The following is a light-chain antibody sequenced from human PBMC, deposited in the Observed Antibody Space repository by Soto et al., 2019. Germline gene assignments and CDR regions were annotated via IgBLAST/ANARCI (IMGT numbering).Light chain of an antibody. J-gene: IGKJ2*01. CDR1: QSVLYSSNNKNY. V-gene: IGKV4-1*01. Sequence: DIVMTQSPDSLAVSLGERATINCKSSQSVLYSSNNKNYLAWYQQKPGQPPKLLIYWASTWESGVPDQFSGSGSGTDFTLTISSLQAEDVAVYYCQQYYSTPLYTFGQGTKLEIK. CDR2: WAS. CDR3: QQYYSTPLYT.